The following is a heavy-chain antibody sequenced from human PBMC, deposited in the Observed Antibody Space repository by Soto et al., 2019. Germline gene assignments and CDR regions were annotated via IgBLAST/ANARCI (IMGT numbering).Heavy chain of an antibody. CDR1: GFTFSSYG. V-gene: IGHV3-30*18. Sequence: QVQLVESGGGVVQPGRSLRLSCAASGFTFSSYGMHWFRQAPGKGLEWVAVISYDGSNKYYADSVKGRFTISRDNSKNTLYLQMNSLRAEDTAVYYCAKETWYSSSSREYFQHWGQGTLVTVSS. CDR2: ISYDGSNK. CDR3: AKETWYSSSSREYFQH. D-gene: IGHD6-6*01. J-gene: IGHJ1*01.